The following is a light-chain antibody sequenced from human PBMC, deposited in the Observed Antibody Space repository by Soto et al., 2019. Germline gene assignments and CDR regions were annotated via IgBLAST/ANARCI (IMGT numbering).Light chain of an antibody. V-gene: IGKV3-20*01. CDR1: QSISSSY. Sequence: IVLTQSPGTLSLSQGESATLSCRASQSISSSYLAWYQQKPGQAPRLLIYGASNRATAIPDRFSGSGSGTDFTLTISRLEPEDFAVYYCQQSDDSPGTFGQGTKVDIK. CDR3: QQSDDSPGT. J-gene: IGKJ1*01. CDR2: GAS.